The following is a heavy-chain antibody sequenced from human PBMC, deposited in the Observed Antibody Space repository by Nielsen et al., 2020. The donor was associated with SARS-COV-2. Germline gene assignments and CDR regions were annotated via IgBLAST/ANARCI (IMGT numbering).Heavy chain of an antibody. V-gene: IGHV2-70*01. Sequence: SGPTLVKPTQTLTLTCTFSGFSLSTSGMCVSWIRQPPGKALEWLALIDWDDDKYYSTSLKTRLTISKDTSKNQVVLTMTNMDPVDTATYYCARMQYPPRYYDSSGNRALNAFDIWGQGTMVTVSS. J-gene: IGHJ3*02. CDR1: GFSLSTSGMC. CDR3: ARMQYPPRYYDSSGNRALNAFDI. D-gene: IGHD3-22*01. CDR2: IDWDDDK.